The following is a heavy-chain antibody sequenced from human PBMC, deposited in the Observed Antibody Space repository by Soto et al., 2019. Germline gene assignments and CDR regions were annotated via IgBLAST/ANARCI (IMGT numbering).Heavy chain of an antibody. CDR1: GYTFTSYG. Sequence: ASVKVSCKASGYTFTSYGISWVRQAPGQGLEWMGWISAYNGNTNYAQKLQGRVTITRDMSTSTAYMELSSLRSEDTAVYYCAAGPANTAMATNNYYYGMDVWGQGTTVTVSS. CDR2: ISAYNGNT. J-gene: IGHJ6*02. V-gene: IGHV1-18*01. D-gene: IGHD5-18*01. CDR3: AAGPANTAMATNNYYYGMDV.